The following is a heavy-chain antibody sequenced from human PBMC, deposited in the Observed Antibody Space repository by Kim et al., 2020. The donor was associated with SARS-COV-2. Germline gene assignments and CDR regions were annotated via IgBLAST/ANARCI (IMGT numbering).Heavy chain of an antibody. D-gene: IGHD2-15*01. CDR1: GGSFSGYY. Sequence: SETLSLTCAVYGGSFSGYYWSWIRQPPGKGLEWIGEINHSGSTNYNPSLKSRVTISVDTSKNQFSLKLSSVTAADTAVYYCARGRGYCSGGSCYSRPKIFDYWGQGTLVTVSS. CDR3: ARGRGYCSGGSCYSRPKIFDY. J-gene: IGHJ4*02. CDR2: INHSGST. V-gene: IGHV4-34*01.